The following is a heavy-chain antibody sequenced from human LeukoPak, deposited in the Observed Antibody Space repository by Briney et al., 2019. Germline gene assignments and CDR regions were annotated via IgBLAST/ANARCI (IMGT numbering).Heavy chain of an antibody. V-gene: IGHV3-11*01. J-gene: IGHJ5*02. CDR1: GLTFSDYY. CDR3: ARDPILTGYNWFDP. Sequence: PGGSLRLSCAASGLTFSDYYMSWIRQAPGKGLEWVSYISSSGSTIYYADSVKGRFTISRDNAKNSLYLQMNSLRAEDTAVYYCARDPILTGYNWFDPWGQGTLVTVSS. CDR2: ISSSGSTI. D-gene: IGHD3-9*01.